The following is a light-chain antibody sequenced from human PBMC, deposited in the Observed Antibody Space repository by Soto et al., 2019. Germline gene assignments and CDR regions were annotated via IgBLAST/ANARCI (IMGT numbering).Light chain of an antibody. J-gene: IGLJ2*01. Sequence: QSVLTQPPSASGTPGQRVTISCSGSSSNIGSNSVNWYQQVPGTAPKLLIYSTNQRPSGVPARFSGSKSDTSASLAISGLQSEDEADYYCAAWDDSLNGEVVFGGGTKLTVL. CDR3: AAWDDSLNGEVV. CDR1: SSNIGSNS. V-gene: IGLV1-44*01. CDR2: STN.